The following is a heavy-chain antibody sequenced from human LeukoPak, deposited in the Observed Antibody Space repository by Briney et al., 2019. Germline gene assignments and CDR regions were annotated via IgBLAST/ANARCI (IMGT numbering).Heavy chain of an antibody. CDR2: INHSGST. D-gene: IGHD3-10*01. V-gene: IGHV4-34*01. J-gene: IGHJ4*02. Sequence: PSETLSLTCAVYGGPFSGYYWSWIRQPPGKGLEWIGEINHSGSTNYNPSLKSRVTISVDTSKNQFSLKLSSVTAADTAVYYCARDHGGSGSYFDYWGQGTLVTVSS. CDR3: ARDHGGSGSYFDY. CDR1: GGPFSGYY.